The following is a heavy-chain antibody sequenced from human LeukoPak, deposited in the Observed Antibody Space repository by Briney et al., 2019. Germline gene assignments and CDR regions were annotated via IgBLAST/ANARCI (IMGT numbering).Heavy chain of an antibody. CDR2: IKTDGSNT. D-gene: IGHD3-16*01. V-gene: IGHV3-74*01. CDR3: ARDFLHLGG. CDR1: GFTFSSYW. Sequence: GGSLRLSCAASGFTFSSYWMHWVRQAPGKGLVWVSRIKTDGSNTNYADSVKGRFTISRDNAKNTLYLQMSSLRAEDTAVCYCARDFLHLGGWGQGTMVTVSS. J-gene: IGHJ3*01.